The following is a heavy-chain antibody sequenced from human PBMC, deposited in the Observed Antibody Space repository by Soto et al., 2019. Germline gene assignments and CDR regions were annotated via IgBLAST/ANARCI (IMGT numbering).Heavy chain of an antibody. V-gene: IGHV3-48*01. J-gene: IGHJ4*02. D-gene: IGHD6-25*01. CDR1: GFTFSSYS. CDR3: ARDREVDGYNFDY. Sequence: EVQLVESGGGLVQPGGSLRLSCAASGFTFSSYSMNWVRQAPGKGLEWVSYISSSSSIIYYADSVKGRFTISRDNAKNSLSLQMNSLRADDTAVYYCARDREVDGYNFDYWGQGTLVTVSS. CDR2: ISSSSSII.